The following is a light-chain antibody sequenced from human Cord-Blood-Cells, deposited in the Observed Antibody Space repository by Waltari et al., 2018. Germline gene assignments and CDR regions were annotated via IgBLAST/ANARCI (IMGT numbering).Light chain of an antibody. CDR2: EVS. CDR3: CSYAGSSTWV. CDR1: SSDVGSYNL. J-gene: IGLJ3*02. Sequence: QSALTQPASVSGSPGQSITISCTGTSSDVGSYNLVSWYQQHPVKAPKLMIYEVSKRPSGVSKRFSGSKSGNTASLTISGLQAEDEADYYCCSYAGSSTWVFGGGTKLTVL. V-gene: IGLV2-23*02.